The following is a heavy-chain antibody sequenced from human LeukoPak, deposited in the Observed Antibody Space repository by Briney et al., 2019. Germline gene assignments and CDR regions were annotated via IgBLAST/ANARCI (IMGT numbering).Heavy chain of an antibody. CDR1: GFSFSGYD. V-gene: IGHV3-13*01. CDR3: ARSPSYSSSWYALDS. CDR2: IGTAGDT. Sequence: GGSLRLSCEASGFSFSGYDMHWGRQATGKGLEWVSAIGTAGDTYYSDSVRGRFTISRENAKNSLDLQMHSLRAGDTAVYYCARSPSYSSSWYALDSWGQGTLVTVSS. D-gene: IGHD6-13*01. J-gene: IGHJ4*02.